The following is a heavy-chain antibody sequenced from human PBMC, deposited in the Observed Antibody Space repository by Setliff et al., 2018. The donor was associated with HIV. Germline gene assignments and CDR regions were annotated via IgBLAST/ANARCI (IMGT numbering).Heavy chain of an antibody. Sequence: SVKVSCKASGGTFSSYAISWVRQAPGQGLEWMGGIIPILGIANYSQKFQGRVTITADKSTSTAYMELSSLRSEDTAVYYCARSGKANDAFDIWGQGTMVTVSS. CDR3: ARSGKANDAFDI. J-gene: IGHJ3*02. D-gene: IGHD6-13*01. CDR2: IIPILGIA. V-gene: IGHV1-69*10. CDR1: GGTFSSYA.